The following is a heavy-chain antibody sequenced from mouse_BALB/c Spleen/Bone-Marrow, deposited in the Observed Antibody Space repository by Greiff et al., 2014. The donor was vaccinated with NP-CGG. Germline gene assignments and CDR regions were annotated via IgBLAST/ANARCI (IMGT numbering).Heavy chain of an antibody. J-gene: IGHJ4*01. CDR2: ISYGGSYI. Sequence: EVKLEESGGGLVKPGGSLKLSCAASGFTFSDFYMYWVRQTPEKRLEWVATISYGGSYIYYPDSVKGRFTISRDDAKNNLYLQMSSLKSEDAAMYYCARDRGVQGYAMDYWGQGTSVTVPS. CDR3: ARDRGVQGYAMDY. V-gene: IGHV5-4*02. D-gene: IGHD2-14*01. CDR1: GFTFSDFY.